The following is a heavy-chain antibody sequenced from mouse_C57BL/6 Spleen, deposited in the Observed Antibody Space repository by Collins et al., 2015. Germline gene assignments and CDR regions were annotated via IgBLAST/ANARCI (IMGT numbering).Heavy chain of an antibody. CDR3: TRTLLRSWFAY. V-gene: IGHV1S81*02. CDR2: INPSNGGT. J-gene: IGHJ3*01. CDR1: GYTFTSYY. D-gene: IGHD1-2*01. Sequence: QVQLQQSGAELVKPGASVKLSCKASGYTFTSYYMYWVKQRPGQGLEWIGEINPSNGGTNFNEKFKSKATLTVDKSSSTAYMQLSSLTSEDSAVYYCTRTLLRSWFAYWGQGTLVTVSA.